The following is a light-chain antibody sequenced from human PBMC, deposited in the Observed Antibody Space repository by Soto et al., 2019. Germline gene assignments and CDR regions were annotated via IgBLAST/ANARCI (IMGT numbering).Light chain of an antibody. Sequence: QSVLTQPPSVSGTPGQKVTLSFSGSTSNVGRNYVYWYQQVPGTAPKLLIYRNDRRPSGVPDRFSGSKSDTSASLAISGLRAEDGVDYYCASWDDNLSGVVFGGGTKLTV. J-gene: IGLJ2*01. CDR3: ASWDDNLSGVV. CDR2: RND. CDR1: TSNVGRNY. V-gene: IGLV1-47*01.